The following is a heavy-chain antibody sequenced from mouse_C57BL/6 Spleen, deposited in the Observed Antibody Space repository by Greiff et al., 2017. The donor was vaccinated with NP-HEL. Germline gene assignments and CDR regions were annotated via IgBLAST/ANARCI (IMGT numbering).Heavy chain of an antibody. CDR2: IRSKSNNYAT. V-gene: IGHV10-1*01. J-gene: IGHJ2*01. CDR1: GFSFNTYA. Sequence: EVQLVESGGGLVQPKGSLKLSCAASGFSFNTYAMNWVRQAPGKGLEWVARIRSKSNNYATYYADSVKDRFTISRDDSESMLYLQMNNLKTEDTAMYYCVRHGDDGYFYFDYWGQGTTLTVSS. CDR3: VRHGDDGYFYFDY. D-gene: IGHD2-3*01.